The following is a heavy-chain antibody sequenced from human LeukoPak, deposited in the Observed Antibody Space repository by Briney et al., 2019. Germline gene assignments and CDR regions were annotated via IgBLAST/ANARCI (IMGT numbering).Heavy chain of an antibody. CDR3: ARDPGRSGSYDY. D-gene: IGHD1-26*01. CDR2: LSSDGSNE. CDR1: GFTFSNYA. Sequence: PGRSLRLSWATSGFTFSNYAMNWVRQAPGKGLEWVAVLSSDGSNEYYADSVKGRFTISRDNSKNTLYLQMNSLRAEDTAVYYCARDPGRSGSYDYWGQGTLVTVSS. J-gene: IGHJ4*02. V-gene: IGHV3-30-3*01.